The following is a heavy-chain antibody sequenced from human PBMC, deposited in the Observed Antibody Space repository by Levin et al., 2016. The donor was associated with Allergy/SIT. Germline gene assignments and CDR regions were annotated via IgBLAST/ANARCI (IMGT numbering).Heavy chain of an antibody. D-gene: IGHD3-9*01. Sequence: GGSLRLSCAASGFTFSSYAMSWVRQAPGKGLEWVSAISGSGGSTYYADSVKGRFTISRDNSKNTLYLQMNSLRAEDTAVYYCAKDTLRYFDWLDGFDYWGQGTLVTVSS. CDR2: ISGSGGST. J-gene: IGHJ4*02. V-gene: IGHV3-23*01. CDR1: GFTFSSYA. CDR3: AKDTLRYFDWLDGFDY.